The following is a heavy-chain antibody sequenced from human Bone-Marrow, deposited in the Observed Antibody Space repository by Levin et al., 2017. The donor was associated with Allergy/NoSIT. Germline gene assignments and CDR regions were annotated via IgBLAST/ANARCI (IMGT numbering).Heavy chain of an antibody. Sequence: PGGSLRLSCAASGFTFSSYEMNWVRQAPGKGLEWVSYISSSGSTIYYADSVKGRFTISRDNAKNSLYLQMNSLRAEDTAVYYCARDPDGSGSYLSWVGVDRNYFDYWGQGTLVTVSS. V-gene: IGHV3-48*03. J-gene: IGHJ4*02. CDR3: ARDPDGSGSYLSWVGVDRNYFDY. CDR1: GFTFSSYE. D-gene: IGHD3-10*01. CDR2: ISSSGSTI.